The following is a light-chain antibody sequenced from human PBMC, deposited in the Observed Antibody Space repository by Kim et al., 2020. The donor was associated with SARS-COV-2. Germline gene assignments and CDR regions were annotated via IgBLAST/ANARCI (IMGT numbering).Light chain of an antibody. CDR3: QQYNSYAYT. CDR1: QMISSW. Sequence: SATVGHRVPIGTRARQMISSWLAWSQQKPGKPPELLIYKAYSLESGVPSRFSGSGSGTEFTLTINSLQPDDFATYYCQQYNSYAYTFGQGTKLEI. CDR2: KAY. V-gene: IGKV1-5*03. J-gene: IGKJ2*01.